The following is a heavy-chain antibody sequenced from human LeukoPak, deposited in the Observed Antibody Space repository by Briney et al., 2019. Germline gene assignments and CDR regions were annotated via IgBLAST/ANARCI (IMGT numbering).Heavy chain of an antibody. CDR2: ISGTGVTI. V-gene: IGHV3-11*01. Sequence: PGGSLRLSCAASGFTFSDYYMSWIRQAPGKGLEWISYISGTGVTISYADSVKGQFTISRDNAKNSLYLRMNSLRAEDTAVYYCARDRNYDSSVTFAYWGRGTLVTVSS. CDR1: GFTFSDYY. CDR3: ARDRNYDSSVTFAY. D-gene: IGHD3-22*01. J-gene: IGHJ4*02.